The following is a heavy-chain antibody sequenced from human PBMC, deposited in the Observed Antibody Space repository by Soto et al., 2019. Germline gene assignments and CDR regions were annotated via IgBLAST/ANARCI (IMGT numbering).Heavy chain of an antibody. V-gene: IGHV2-26*01. J-gene: IGHJ4*02. CDR3: ARYYYDSSGYFDY. CDR1: GFSLSNARMG. D-gene: IGHD3-22*01. Sequence: SGPTLVNPTETLTLTCTVSGFSLSNARMGVSWIRQPPGKALEWLAHIFSNDEKSYSTSLKSRLTISKDTSKSQVVLTMTNMDPVDTATYYWARYYYDSSGYFDYWGQGTLVTVSS. CDR2: IFSNDEK.